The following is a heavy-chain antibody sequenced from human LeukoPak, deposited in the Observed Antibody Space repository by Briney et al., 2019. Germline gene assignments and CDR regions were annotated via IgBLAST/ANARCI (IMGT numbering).Heavy chain of an antibody. Sequence: GRSLRFSCAASGFTFSSYAMHWVRQAPGKGLEWVAVISYDGSDKYYADSVKGRFTISRDNSKNTLYLQMNGLRAEDTAVYYCAKGGPFSYYYDSSGYYYNFDYWGQGTLVTVSS. D-gene: IGHD3-22*01. CDR3: AKGGPFSYYYDSSGYYYNFDY. V-gene: IGHV3-30-3*01. CDR1: GFTFSSYA. CDR2: ISYDGSDK. J-gene: IGHJ4*02.